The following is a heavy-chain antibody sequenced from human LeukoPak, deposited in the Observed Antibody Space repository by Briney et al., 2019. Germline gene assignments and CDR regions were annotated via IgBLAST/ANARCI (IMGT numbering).Heavy chain of an antibody. CDR2: INSDGSST. Sequence: PGGSLRLSCAASGFTFSSYWMHWVRHAPGKGLVWVSRINSDGSSTSYADSVKGRFTISRDNAKNTLYLQMNSLRAEDTAVYYCASATEVWFGELWPPDYWGQGTLVTASS. V-gene: IGHV3-74*01. J-gene: IGHJ4*02. D-gene: IGHD3-10*01. CDR1: GFTFSSYW. CDR3: ASATEVWFGELWPPDY.